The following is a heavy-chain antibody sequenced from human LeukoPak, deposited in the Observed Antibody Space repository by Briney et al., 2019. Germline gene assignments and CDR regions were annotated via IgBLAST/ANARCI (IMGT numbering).Heavy chain of an antibody. CDR3: GRVGCGGDCSIRYYYYGMDV. J-gene: IGHJ6*02. CDR2: ISGSGGST. Sequence: GGSLRLSCAASGFTFSSYAMSWVRQAPGKGLEWVSAISGSGGSTYYADSVKGRFTISRDNSKNTLYLQMNSLRAEDTAVYYCGRVGCGGDCSIRYYYYGMDVWGQGTTVTVSS. D-gene: IGHD2-21*02. CDR1: GFTFSSYA. V-gene: IGHV3-23*01.